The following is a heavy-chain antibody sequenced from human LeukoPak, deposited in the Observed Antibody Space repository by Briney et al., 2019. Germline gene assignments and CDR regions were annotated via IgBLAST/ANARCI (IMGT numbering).Heavy chain of an antibody. J-gene: IGHJ5*02. CDR1: GDSINSHH. Sequence: PSETLSLTYTVSGDSINSHHWNWIRQPPGKGLEWIGYMYYRGSTKYNPSLKSRVAISIDTSKNQFSLKLSSVTAADTAVYYCARDTYDYYFDPWGQGTLVTVSS. CDR2: MYYRGST. CDR3: ARDTYDYYFDP. D-gene: IGHD5-12*01. V-gene: IGHV4-59*11.